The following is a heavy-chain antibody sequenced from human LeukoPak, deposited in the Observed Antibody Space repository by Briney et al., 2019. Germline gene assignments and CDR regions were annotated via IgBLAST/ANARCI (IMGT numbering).Heavy chain of an antibody. CDR2: MNPNSGNT. Sequence: ASVTVSFTSSGYTFTIYDINWVRQATGQGHEWMGWMNPNSGNTGYAQKFQGRVTMTRNTSISTAYMELSSLRSEDTAVYYCARVMKLLWFGNHYYYMDVWGKGPTVTVSS. J-gene: IGHJ6*03. V-gene: IGHV1-8*01. D-gene: IGHD3-10*01. CDR3: ARVMKLLWFGNHYYYMDV. CDR1: GYTFTIYD.